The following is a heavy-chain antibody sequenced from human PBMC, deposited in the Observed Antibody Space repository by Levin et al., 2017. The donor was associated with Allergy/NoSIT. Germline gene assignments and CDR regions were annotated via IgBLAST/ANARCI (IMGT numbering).Heavy chain of an antibody. V-gene: IGHV3-33*01. Sequence: GGSLRLSCAASGFTFSSYGMHWVRQAPGKGLEWVAVIWYDGSNKYYADSVKGRFTISRDNSKNTLYLQMNSLRAEDTAVYYCARDRMSGYSGYEKGYYYGMDVWGQGTTVTVSS. CDR1: GFTFSSYG. J-gene: IGHJ6*02. CDR3: ARDRMSGYSGYEKGYYYGMDV. CDR2: IWYDGSNK. D-gene: IGHD5-12*01.